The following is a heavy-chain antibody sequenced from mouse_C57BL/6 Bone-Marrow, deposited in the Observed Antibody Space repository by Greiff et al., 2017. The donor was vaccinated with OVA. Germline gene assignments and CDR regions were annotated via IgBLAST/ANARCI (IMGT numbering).Heavy chain of an antibody. Sequence: QVQLKQSGPELVKPGASVKISCKASGYAFSSSWMNWVKQRPGKGLEWIGRIYPGDGDTNYNGKFKGKATLTADKSSSTAYMQLSSLTSEDAAVYFCARSNDYDGGWFAYWGQGTLVTVSA. D-gene: IGHD2-4*01. J-gene: IGHJ3*01. CDR3: ARSNDYDGGWFAY. CDR2: IYPGDGDT. CDR1: GYAFSSSW. V-gene: IGHV1-82*01.